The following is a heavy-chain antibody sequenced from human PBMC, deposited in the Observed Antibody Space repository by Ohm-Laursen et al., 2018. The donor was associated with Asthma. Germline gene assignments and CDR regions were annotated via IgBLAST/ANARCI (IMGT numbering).Heavy chain of an antibody. V-gene: IGHV3-15*01. Sequence: SLRLSCAASGFTFSNAWMSWVRQAPGKGLEWVGRIKSKTDGGTTDYAAPVKGRFTISRDDSKNTLYLQMNSLKTEDTAVYYCTTDLGYCSGGSCYDYWGQGTLVTVSS. J-gene: IGHJ4*02. CDR2: IKSKTDGGTT. CDR1: GFTFSNAW. CDR3: TTDLGYCSGGSCYDY. D-gene: IGHD2-15*01.